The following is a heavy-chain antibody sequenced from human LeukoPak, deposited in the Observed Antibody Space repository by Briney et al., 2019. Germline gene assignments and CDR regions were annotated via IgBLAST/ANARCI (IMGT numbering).Heavy chain of an antibody. CDR1: GFTFSSYG. V-gene: IGHV3-30*18. Sequence: GGSLRLSCAASGFTFSSYGMHWVRQAPSKGLEWVAVISYDGSNKYYADSVKGRFTISRDNSKNTLYLQMNSLRAEDTAVYYCAKITGQADYWGQGTLVAVSS. CDR2: ISYDGSNK. D-gene: IGHD3-10*01. CDR3: AKITGQADY. J-gene: IGHJ4*02.